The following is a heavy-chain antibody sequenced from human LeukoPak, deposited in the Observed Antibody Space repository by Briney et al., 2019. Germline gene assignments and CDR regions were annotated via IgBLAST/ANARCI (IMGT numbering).Heavy chain of an antibody. J-gene: IGHJ4*02. Sequence: SETLSLTCAASGVSFGDYYWSWVRQTPGKGLEWLGEINHSGYTNDSPSLKSRVTLSIDTYRKQFSLNLKSMTVADAGIYYCTRMTTGHDYWGQGTLVTVSS. CDR3: TRMTTGHDY. D-gene: IGHD4-17*01. CDR2: INHSGYT. CDR1: GVSFGDYY. V-gene: IGHV4-34*01.